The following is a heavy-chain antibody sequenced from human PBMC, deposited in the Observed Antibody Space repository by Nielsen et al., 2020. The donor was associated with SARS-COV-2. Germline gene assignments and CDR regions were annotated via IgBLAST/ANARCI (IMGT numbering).Heavy chain of an antibody. CDR2: ISGSGSVA. CDR1: GFTFDTFG. J-gene: IGHJ4*02. Sequence: GESLKISCAASGFTFDTFGMTWVRQAPGKGLEWVSRISGSGSVAYCADSVKGRFTISRDNSKNAVYLQMNSLRAEDSAVYYCAKGRVSVYGDSYYFDFWGQGTLVTVSS. CDR3: AKGRVSVYGDSYYFDF. D-gene: IGHD4-17*01. V-gene: IGHV3-23*01.